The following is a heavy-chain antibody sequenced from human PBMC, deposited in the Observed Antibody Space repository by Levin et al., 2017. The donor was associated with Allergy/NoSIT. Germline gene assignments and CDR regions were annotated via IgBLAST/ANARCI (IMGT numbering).Heavy chain of an antibody. CDR1: GGSISSNNYY. V-gene: IGHV4-39*01. J-gene: IGHJ4*02. CDR3: ARHRAAEGFTNSYSGSDS. CDR2: IFYSGTT. D-gene: IGHD3-10*01. Sequence: SQTLSLTCTVSGGSISSNNYYWVWIRQPPGKGLEWIGTIFYSGTTFYNPSLQSRVTISVDTSENQFSLRVASVTAADTAFYSCARHRAAEGFTNSYSGSDSWGPGTLVTVSS.